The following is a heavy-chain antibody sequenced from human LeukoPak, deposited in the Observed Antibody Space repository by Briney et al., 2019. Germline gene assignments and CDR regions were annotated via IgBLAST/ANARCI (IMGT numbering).Heavy chain of an antibody. D-gene: IGHD3-10*01. CDR1: GYSISNGYH. J-gene: IGHJ5*02. Sequence: SETLSLTCAVSGYSISNGYHWGWIRQPPEKGLEWIGSINHSGSTYYNPSLKSRATISVDTSKNQFSLKLNSVTAADTAVYYCARDSGYDPGWFDPWGQGTLVTVSS. V-gene: IGHV4-38-2*02. CDR3: ARDSGYDPGWFDP. CDR2: INHSGST.